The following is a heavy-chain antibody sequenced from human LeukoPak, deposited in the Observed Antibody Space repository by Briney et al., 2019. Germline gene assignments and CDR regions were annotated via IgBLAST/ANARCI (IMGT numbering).Heavy chain of an antibody. V-gene: IGHV3-30*02. Sequence: PGGSLRLSCAASGFTFSTYGMHWVRQAPGKGLEWVAFIRNDGTIKYYADSVKGRSTISRDNSKNTLYLQMNSLRAEDTAVYYCAKTGSSSWGYFDYWGQGTLVTVSS. D-gene: IGHD6-13*01. CDR3: AKTGSSSWGYFDY. CDR2: IRNDGTIK. J-gene: IGHJ4*02. CDR1: GFTFSTYG.